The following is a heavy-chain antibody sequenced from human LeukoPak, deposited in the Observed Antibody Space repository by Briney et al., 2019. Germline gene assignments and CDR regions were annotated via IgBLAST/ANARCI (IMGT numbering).Heavy chain of an antibody. D-gene: IGHD5-12*01. CDR2: IYTSGST. CDR3: ARGLGGYSGYDFGWFDP. CDR1: GGSISSYY. Sequence: SETLSLTCTVSGGSISSYYWSWIRQPAGKGLEWIGRIYTSGSTNYNPSLKSRVTMSVDTSKNQFPLKLSSVTAADTAVYYCARGLGGYSGYDFGWFDPWGQGTLVTVSS. V-gene: IGHV4-4*07. J-gene: IGHJ5*02.